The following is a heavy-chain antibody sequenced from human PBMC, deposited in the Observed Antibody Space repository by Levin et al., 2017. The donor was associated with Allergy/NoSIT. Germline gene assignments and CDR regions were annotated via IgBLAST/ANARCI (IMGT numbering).Heavy chain of an antibody. CDR2: ISYDGSNK. D-gene: IGHD6-13*01. CDR3: GKDRIWVSSSWYYFDY. Sequence: PGGSLRLSCAASGFTFSSYAMHWVRQAPGKGLEWVAVISYDGSNKYYADSVKGRFTISRDNSKNTLYLQMNSLRAEDTAVYYCGKDRIWVSSSWYYFDYWGQGTLVTVSS. CDR1: GFTFSSYA. V-gene: IGHV3-30-3*01. J-gene: IGHJ4*02.